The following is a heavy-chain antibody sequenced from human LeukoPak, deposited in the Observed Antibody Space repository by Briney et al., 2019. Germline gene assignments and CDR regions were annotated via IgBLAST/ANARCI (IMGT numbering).Heavy chain of an antibody. CDR1: GGTFSSYA. D-gene: IGHD5-12*01. CDR2: IIPIFGTA. Sequence: SVKVSCKASGGTFSSYAISWVRQAPGQGLEWMGRIIPIFGTANYAQKFQGRVTITADKSTSTAYMELSSLRSEDTAVYYCARGHGYSGYDWDYWGQGTLVTVSS. CDR3: ARGHGYSGYDWDY. V-gene: IGHV1-69*06. J-gene: IGHJ4*02.